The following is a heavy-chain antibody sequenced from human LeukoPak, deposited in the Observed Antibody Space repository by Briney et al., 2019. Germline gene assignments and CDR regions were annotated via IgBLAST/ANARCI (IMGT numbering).Heavy chain of an antibody. Sequence: GGSLRLSCAASGFTFDDYAMHWVRQAPGKGLEWVSLISLDGGSTYYADSVKGRFTISRDNSRNTIYLQMNGLRAEDTAIYYCARDLGDWGQGTLVTVSS. V-gene: IGHV3-43D*03. J-gene: IGHJ4*02. CDR3: ARDLGD. CDR2: ISLDGGST. CDR1: GFTFDDYA.